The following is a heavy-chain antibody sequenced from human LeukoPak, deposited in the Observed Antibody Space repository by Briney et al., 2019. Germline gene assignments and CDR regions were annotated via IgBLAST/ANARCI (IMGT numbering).Heavy chain of an antibody. D-gene: IGHD7-27*01. V-gene: IGHV3-30*02. CDR2: IWYDGSNK. CDR1: GFTFSSYD. J-gene: IGHJ4*02. CDR3: ARGDWGMYYFDY. Sequence: QTGGSLRLSCAASGFTFSSYDMHWVRQAPGKGLDWVAFIWYDGSNKHYIDSVKGRFTISRDNSKNTLNLQMNSLRAEDTAVYYCARGDWGMYYFDYWGQGTLVTVSS.